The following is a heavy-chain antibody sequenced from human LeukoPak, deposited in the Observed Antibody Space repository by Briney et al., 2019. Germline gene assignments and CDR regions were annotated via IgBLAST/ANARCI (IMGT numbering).Heavy chain of an antibody. D-gene: IGHD2-8*01. CDR2: ISGSGDST. J-gene: IGHJ4*02. V-gene: IGHV3-23*01. CDR1: GFTFTSYA. Sequence: GGSLRLSCAASGFTFTSYAMSWVRQAPGKGLEWVSGISGSGDSTYYADPVKSRFTISRYNSKNTLYLQMSSLRAEDTAVYYCAKDRSDNKTWYAGSHWGQGTLVTVSS. CDR3: AKDRSDNKTWYAGSH.